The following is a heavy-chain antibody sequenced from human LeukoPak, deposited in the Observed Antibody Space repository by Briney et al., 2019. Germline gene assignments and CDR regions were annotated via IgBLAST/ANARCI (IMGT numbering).Heavy chain of an antibody. J-gene: IGHJ4*02. Sequence: GRSLRLSCAASGFTFDDYAMHWVRQAPGKGLEWVSGISWNSGSIGYADSVKGRFTISRDNAKNSLYLQMNSLRAEDTALYYCAKARGYVRSVYPLDYGGQGTRVTVSS. CDR3: AKARGYVRSVYPLDY. D-gene: IGHD3-22*01. CDR1: GFTFDDYA. V-gene: IGHV3-9*01. CDR2: ISWNSGSI.